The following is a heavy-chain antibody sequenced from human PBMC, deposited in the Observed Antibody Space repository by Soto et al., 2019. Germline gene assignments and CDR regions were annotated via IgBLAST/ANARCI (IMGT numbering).Heavy chain of an antibody. V-gene: IGHV3-13*01. CDR1: GFTFSSHD. CDR2: IDSAGDA. D-gene: IGHD3-10*01. Sequence: EVQLVESGGGLVQPGGSLRLSCAASGFTFSSHDMHWVRQVTGKGVEWVSGIDSAGDAKYPASVKGRFTISRENAKNSLYLQMNSLSVEDTAVYYCTRGGIWGVSWNWFDTWGQGTLVTVSS. CDR3: TRGGIWGVSWNWFDT. J-gene: IGHJ5*02.